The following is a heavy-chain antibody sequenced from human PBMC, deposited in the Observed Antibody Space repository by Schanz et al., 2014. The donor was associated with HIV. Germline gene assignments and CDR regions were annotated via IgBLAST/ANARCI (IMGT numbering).Heavy chain of an antibody. J-gene: IGHJ5*01. D-gene: IGHD5-12*01. CDR1: GGTFSSYA. Sequence: QVQLVQSGAEVKKPGSSVKVSCKASGGTFSSYAINWVRQAPGQGLEWMGWINPNSGGADSAQKFQGRVTMTRDTSISTAYLELSRLRSDDTAVYYCAREPNYSGFDSWGHGTLVTVSS. V-gene: IGHV1-2*02. CDR2: INPNSGGA. CDR3: AREPNYSGFDS.